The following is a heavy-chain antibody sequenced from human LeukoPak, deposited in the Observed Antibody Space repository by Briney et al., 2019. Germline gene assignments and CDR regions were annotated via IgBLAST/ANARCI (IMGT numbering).Heavy chain of an antibody. Sequence: AASVKVSCKASGYTFTGYYMHWVRQAPGRGLEWMGCINPNSGATKYAQKFQGRVTMTRDTSISTAYMEVSRLRFDDTAVYYCARDGGWYQLLWWFDPWGQGTLVTVSS. J-gene: IGHJ5*02. D-gene: IGHD2-2*01. CDR2: INPNSGAT. V-gene: IGHV1-2*02. CDR1: GYTFTGYY. CDR3: ARDGGWYQLLWWFDP.